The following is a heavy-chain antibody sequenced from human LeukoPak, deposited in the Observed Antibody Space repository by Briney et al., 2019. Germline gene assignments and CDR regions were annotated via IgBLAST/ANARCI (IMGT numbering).Heavy chain of an antibody. CDR3: AREGPITVVADWFDP. CDR2: IKQDGSEK. CDR1: GFTFSSYW. D-gene: IGHD4-23*01. Sequence: GGSLRLSCAASGFTFSSYWMSWVRQAPGKGLEWVANIKQDGSEKYYVDSVKGRFTISRDNAKNSLYLQMNSLRAEDTAVYYCAREGPITVVADWFDPWGQGTLVTVSS. V-gene: IGHV3-7*01. J-gene: IGHJ5*02.